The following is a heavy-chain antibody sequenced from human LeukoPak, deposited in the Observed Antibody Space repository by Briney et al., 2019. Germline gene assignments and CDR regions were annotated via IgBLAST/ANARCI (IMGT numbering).Heavy chain of an antibody. D-gene: IGHD2-2*01. V-gene: IGHV4-34*01. J-gene: IGHJ4*02. CDR3: ARGLPPSIWDSSTRSASFDY. Sequence: PSETLSLTCTVSGGSISTYYWSWIRQPPGKGLEWIGEINHSGSTNYNPSLKSRVTISVDTSKNQFSLKLSSVTAADTAVYYCARGLPPSIWDSSTRSASFDYWGQGTLVTVSS. CDR2: INHSGST. CDR1: GGSISTYY.